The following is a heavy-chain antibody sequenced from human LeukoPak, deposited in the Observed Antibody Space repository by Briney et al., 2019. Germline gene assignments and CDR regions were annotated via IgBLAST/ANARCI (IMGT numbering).Heavy chain of an antibody. V-gene: IGHV3-21*01. CDR3: ARDSSREGDGYFDY. CDR1: GFTLSSYS. Sequence: GGSLRLTCAASGFTLSSYSTNWVRQAPGKGREWVSSISSSSSYIYYADSVKGRFTISRDNAKNTLYLQMNSLRAEDTAVYYCARDSSREGDGYFDYWGQGTLVTVSS. CDR2: ISSSSSYI. D-gene: IGHD6-6*01. J-gene: IGHJ4*02.